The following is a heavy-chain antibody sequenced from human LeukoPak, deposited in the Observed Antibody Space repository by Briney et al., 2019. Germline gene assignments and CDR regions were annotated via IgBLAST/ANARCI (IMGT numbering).Heavy chain of an antibody. V-gene: IGHV3-23*01. Sequence: PGGSLRLSCSASGFIFSSCAMSWVRQAPGKGLEWVAATSGSGQTTYYADSVKGRFTISRDNSKNTLYLQMNSLRVEDTAVYYCAKDRNYYYGSGSYYISWGQGTLVTVSS. J-gene: IGHJ4*02. CDR2: TSGSGQTT. CDR1: GFIFSSCA. CDR3: AKDRNYYYGSGSYYIS. D-gene: IGHD3-10*01.